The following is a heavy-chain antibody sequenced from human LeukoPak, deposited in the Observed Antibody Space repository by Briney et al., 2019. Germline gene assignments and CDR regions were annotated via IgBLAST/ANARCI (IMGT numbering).Heavy chain of an antibody. Sequence: GGSLRLSCAASGFTFSSYGIHWVRQAPGKGLEWVALISYDGSNKYYADSVKGRFTISRENSENTLYLQMNSLRAEDTAVYYCARVSSKATVRGLITKKNYYYYYMDVWGKGTTVTISS. CDR1: GFTFSSYG. J-gene: IGHJ6*03. CDR3: ARVSSKATVRGLITKKNYYYYYMDV. V-gene: IGHV3-30*03. D-gene: IGHD3-10*01. CDR2: ISYDGSNK.